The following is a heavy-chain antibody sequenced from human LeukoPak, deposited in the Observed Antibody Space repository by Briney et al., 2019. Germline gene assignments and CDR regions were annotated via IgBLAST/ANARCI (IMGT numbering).Heavy chain of an antibody. Sequence: GGSLRLSCAASGFTFSSYVMSWVRQAPGKGLEWVSSISNSGGSTYFADSVKGRFTISRDNSKNTLDLQMNSLRGEDTAVYYCARVRGVRGALDVWGQGTTVTVSS. CDR1: GFTFSSYV. CDR2: ISNSGGST. J-gene: IGHJ6*02. D-gene: IGHD3-10*01. CDR3: ARVRGVRGALDV. V-gene: IGHV3-23*01.